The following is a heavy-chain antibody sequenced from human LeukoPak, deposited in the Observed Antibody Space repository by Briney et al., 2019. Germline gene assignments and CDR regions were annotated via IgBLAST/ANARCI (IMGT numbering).Heavy chain of an antibody. V-gene: IGHV3-23*01. CDR1: GFTFSNYG. CDR2: ISGSGGST. J-gene: IGHJ4*02. CDR3: AKDMGRRFTLTSCYRDY. Sequence: GGSLRLSCAASGFTFSNYGMSWVRQAPGKGLEWVSAISGSGGSTYYADSVKGRFTISRDNSKNTLYLQMNSLRDEETAVYYCAKDMGRRFTLTSCYRDYWGQGTLVTVSS. D-gene: IGHD2-2*01.